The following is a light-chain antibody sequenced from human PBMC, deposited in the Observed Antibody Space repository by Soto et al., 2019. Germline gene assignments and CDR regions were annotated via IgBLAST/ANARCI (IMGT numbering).Light chain of an antibody. CDR3: LLSYTGARAAV. Sequence: QAVVTQAPSLTVSPGGTVTLTCGSSTGEVTSAHYPHWFQQKPGQAPLALIYDTSNKQSWTPVRFSGSLLGGKAALTLAGAQAEDEADYYCLLSYTGARAAVFGGGTKLTVL. J-gene: IGLJ2*01. CDR2: DTS. V-gene: IGLV7-46*01. CDR1: TGEVTSAHY.